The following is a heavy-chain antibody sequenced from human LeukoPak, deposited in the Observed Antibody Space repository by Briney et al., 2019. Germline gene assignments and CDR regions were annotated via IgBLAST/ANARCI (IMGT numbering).Heavy chain of an antibody. J-gene: IGHJ4*02. D-gene: IGHD5-12*01. CDR2: ISSSGSTI. CDR3: ARRDIVATYDY. Sequence: GGSLRLSCAASGFTFSSYEMNWVRQAPGKGLEWVSYISSSGSTIYYADSVKGRFTISRDNAKNSLYLQMNSLRAEDTALYYCARRDIVATYDYWGQGTLVTVSS. CDR1: GFTFSSYE. V-gene: IGHV3-48*03.